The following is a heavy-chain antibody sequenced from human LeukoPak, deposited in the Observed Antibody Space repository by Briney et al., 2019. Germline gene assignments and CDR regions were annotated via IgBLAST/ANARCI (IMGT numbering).Heavy chain of an antibody. CDR3: AREISAVVPAGVDY. V-gene: IGHV3-7*01. J-gene: IGHJ4*02. D-gene: IGHD2-2*01. Sequence: GGSLRLSCAASGFTFSSYWMSWVRQAPGKGLEWVANIKQDGSEKYYVDSVKGRFTISRDNAKNSLYLQMNSLRAEDTAVYYCAREISAVVPAGVDYWGQGTLVTVSS. CDR2: IKQDGSEK. CDR1: GFTFSSYW.